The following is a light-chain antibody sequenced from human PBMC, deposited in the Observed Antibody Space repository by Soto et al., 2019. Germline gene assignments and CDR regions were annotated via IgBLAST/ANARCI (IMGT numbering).Light chain of an antibody. CDR3: LLSYSGARLYV. V-gene: IGLV7-46*01. J-gene: IGLJ1*01. CDR2: DTS. CDR1: TGTVTSGHY. Sequence: QTVVTQEPSLTVSPGGTVTLTCGSSTGTVTSGHYPYWFQQKPGQAPRALIYDTSNKHSWTPARFSGSLLGGKAALTLSGAQPADDAEYYCLLSYSGARLYVFGTGTKLTVL.